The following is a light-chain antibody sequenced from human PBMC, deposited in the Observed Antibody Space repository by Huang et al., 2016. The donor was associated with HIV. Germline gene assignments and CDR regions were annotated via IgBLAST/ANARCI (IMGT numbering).Light chain of an antibody. Sequence: DIVMTQSPDSLAVSLGEGASINCTSSQSVLSSSNGKNYLAWFQQKPGQPPYLLCYWASTRASGVPDRFSGRVSGTDFTLTIGRLQAEDVAVYYCQQYYDTPWTFGQGTKVEIK. CDR2: WAS. J-gene: IGKJ1*01. CDR1: QSVLSSSNGKNY. CDR3: QQYYDTPWT. V-gene: IGKV4-1*01.